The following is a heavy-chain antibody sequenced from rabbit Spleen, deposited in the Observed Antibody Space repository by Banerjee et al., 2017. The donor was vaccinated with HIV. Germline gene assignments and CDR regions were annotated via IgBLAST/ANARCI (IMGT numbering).Heavy chain of an antibody. V-gene: IGHV1S45*01. CDR1: GFDFRRYYL. CDR3: ARGSAAMVMVITGFYLTL. Sequence: QEQVKETGGGLVQPGGSLTLSCKASGFDFRRYYLSWVRQAPGKGLEWIGCGYPDGIGSTAYASWAKGRFTISKSSSSTVTLQMTSLTAADTATYFCARGSAAMVMVITGFYLTLWGPGPSSPS. D-gene: IGHD2-1*01. CDR2: GYPDGIGST. J-gene: IGHJ4*01.